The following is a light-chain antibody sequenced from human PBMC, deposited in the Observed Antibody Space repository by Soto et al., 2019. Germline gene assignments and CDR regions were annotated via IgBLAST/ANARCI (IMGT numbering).Light chain of an antibody. Sequence: DIQMTQYPSSLSASVVDRFTITGLSSQSISSYLNWYQQKPGKAPKLLIYAASTLQSGVPSRFSGSGSGTDFTLTIRSLQTEDVATYYCQRCDNARRITFGQGTRLET. CDR3: QRCDNARRIT. CDR2: AAS. V-gene: IGKV1-27*01. CDR1: QSISSY. J-gene: IGKJ5*01.